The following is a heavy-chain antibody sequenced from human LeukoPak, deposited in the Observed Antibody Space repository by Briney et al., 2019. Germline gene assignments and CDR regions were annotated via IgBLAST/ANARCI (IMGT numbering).Heavy chain of an antibody. CDR3: ARVGGSYLNYFDY. J-gene: IGHJ4*02. D-gene: IGHD1-26*01. V-gene: IGHV1-18*04. Sequence: GASVKVSCKGSGYTFTNYGISWVRRAPGQGLEWMRWISAYNGNTKYAQKLQGRVTMTTDTSTSTAYMELRSLRSDDTAVYYCARVGGSYLNYFDYWGQGTLVTVSS. CDR1: GYTFTNYG. CDR2: ISAYNGNT.